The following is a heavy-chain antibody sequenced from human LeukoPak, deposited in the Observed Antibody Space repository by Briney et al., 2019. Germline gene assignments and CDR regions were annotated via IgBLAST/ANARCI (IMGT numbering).Heavy chain of an antibody. Sequence: PSETLSLTCTVSGGSISSYYWSWIRQPPGKGLEWIGYIYYSGSTNYNPSLKSRVTISVDTSKNQFSLKLSSVTAADTAVYYCARATFADYWGQGTLVTVSS. CDR3: ARATFADY. D-gene: IGHD2/OR15-2a*01. CDR2: IYYSGST. J-gene: IGHJ4*02. V-gene: IGHV4-59*01. CDR1: GGSISSYY.